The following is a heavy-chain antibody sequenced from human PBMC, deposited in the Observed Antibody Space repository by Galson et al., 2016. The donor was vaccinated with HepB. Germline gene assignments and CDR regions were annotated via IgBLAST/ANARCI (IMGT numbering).Heavy chain of an antibody. Sequence: SETLSLTCTVSGGSISTYYWIWIRQPPGKGLEWIGYIYYSGNTNYNPSLKSRVTISIDPSKNQFSLNLSSVTAADTAMYYCAREAVGYSTSGTPPYGMDVWGQGTTVTVSS. CDR3: AREAVGYSTSGTPPYGMDV. CDR1: GGSISTYY. V-gene: IGHV4-59*01. CDR2: IYYSGNT. D-gene: IGHD3-10*01. J-gene: IGHJ6*02.